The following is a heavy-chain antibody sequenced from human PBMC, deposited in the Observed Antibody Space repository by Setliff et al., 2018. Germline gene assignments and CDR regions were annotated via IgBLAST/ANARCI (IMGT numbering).Heavy chain of an antibody. CDR3: AREYYDSSGFSYGMDV. CDR1: GFTFNGYA. Sequence: LRLSCAASGFTFNGYAMNWVRQVPGKGLEWVAVMSSDGNIKFHAESVKGRFTISRDNSKNTQYLQMHSLRVEDTAVYYCAREYYDSSGFSYGMDVWGQGTTVTVSS. V-gene: IGHV3-30-3*01. CDR2: MSSDGNIK. J-gene: IGHJ6*02. D-gene: IGHD3-22*01.